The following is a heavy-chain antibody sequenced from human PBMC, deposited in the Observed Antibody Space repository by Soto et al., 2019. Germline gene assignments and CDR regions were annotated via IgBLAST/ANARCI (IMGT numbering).Heavy chain of an antibody. V-gene: IGHV1-8*02. D-gene: IGHD3-16*01. J-gene: IGHJ5*02. CDR2: MNPGSGDT. CDR1: GYTFTNYV. Sequence: ASVKVSCKASGYTFTNYVFTWVRQATGQGLEWMGWMNPGSGDTGYAQKFQGRVTMTRDISIATAYMELSSLRSDDTAIYYCARMATFGSLNWFDPWGQGTLVTVSS. CDR3: ARMATFGSLNWFDP.